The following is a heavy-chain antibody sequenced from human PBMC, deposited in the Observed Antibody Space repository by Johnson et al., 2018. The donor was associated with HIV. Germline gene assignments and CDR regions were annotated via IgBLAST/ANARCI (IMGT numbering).Heavy chain of an antibody. Sequence: QLVESGGGVVQPGRSLRLSCAASGFTFSSYAMHWVRQAPGKGLERVAVISYDGRNKYYADSVTGRFTISRDNSKNTLYLQMNSLRAEDTAVYYCARDRAVPDDGYNDYAVYIWGQGTMVTVSS. J-gene: IGHJ3*02. CDR3: ARDRAVPDDGYNDYAVYI. V-gene: IGHV3-30-3*01. CDR1: GFTFSSYA. D-gene: IGHD5-24*01. CDR2: ISYDGRNK.